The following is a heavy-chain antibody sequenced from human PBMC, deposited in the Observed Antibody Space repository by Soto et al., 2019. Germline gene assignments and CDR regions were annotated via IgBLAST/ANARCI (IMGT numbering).Heavy chain of an antibody. J-gene: IGHJ4*02. CDR1: GYTFTSYG. Sequence: GASVKVSCKASGYTFTSYGIGWVRQAPGQGLEWVGWISAYNGNTDYPQKLQGRVTMTTDTSTSTAYMELRSLRSDDTAVYYCAREGYCISTSCYASALDYWGQGTPDTVSS. D-gene: IGHD2-2*01. V-gene: IGHV1-18*01. CDR3: AREGYCISTSCYASALDY. CDR2: ISAYNGNT.